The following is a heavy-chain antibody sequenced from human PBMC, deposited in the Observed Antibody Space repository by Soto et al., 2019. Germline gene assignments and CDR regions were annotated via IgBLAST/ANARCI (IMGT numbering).Heavy chain of an antibody. CDR1: GGSISSGGYY. V-gene: IGHV4-31*03. CDR3: ARLAYDSSGSPTIDY. Sequence: PSETLSLTCTVSGGSISSGGYYWSWIRQHPGKGLEWIGYIYYSGSTYYNPSLKSRVTISVDTSKNQFSLKLSSVTAADTAVYYCARLAYDSSGSPTIDYWGQGTLVTVSS. J-gene: IGHJ4*02. CDR2: IYYSGST. D-gene: IGHD3-22*01.